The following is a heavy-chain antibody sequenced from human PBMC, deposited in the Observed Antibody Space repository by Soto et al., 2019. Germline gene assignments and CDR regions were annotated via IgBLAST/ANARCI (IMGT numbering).Heavy chain of an antibody. CDR3: ARQRTTVVTQAYFDH. Sequence: KTSETLSLTCIVSGESISSSSYYWGWIRQPPGKGLEWIGSIYYSGRTYYNPSFKSRVTISIDTSKNQFSLKLSSVTATDTAVYYCARQRTTVVTQAYFDHWGQGALGTVPQ. J-gene: IGHJ4*02. V-gene: IGHV4-39*01. CDR2: IYYSGRT. D-gene: IGHD2-21*02. CDR1: GESISSSSYY.